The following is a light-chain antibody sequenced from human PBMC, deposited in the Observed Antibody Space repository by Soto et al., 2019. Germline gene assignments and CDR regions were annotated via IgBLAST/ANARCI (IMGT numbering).Light chain of an antibody. Sequence: QSALTQPASVSGSPGPSITISCTGSSSDVGVSNLVSWYQHHPGKAPRLIIYGVSQRPSGVSNRFSGSKSGNTASLTISGLQVDEGGEYYCFSYTKRRWLFGAGTKLTVL. J-gene: IGLJ3*02. V-gene: IGLV2-23*02. CDR2: GVS. CDR1: SSDVGVSNL. CDR3: FSYTKRRWL.